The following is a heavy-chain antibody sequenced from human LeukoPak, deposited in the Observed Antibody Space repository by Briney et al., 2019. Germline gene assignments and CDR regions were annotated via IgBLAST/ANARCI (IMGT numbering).Heavy chain of an antibody. J-gene: IGHJ6*03. D-gene: IGHD1-1*01. CDR3: AKDRATGRYYYYYYMDV. CDR2: ISGSGGST. V-gene: IGHV3-23*01. CDR1: GFTFSSYG. Sequence: PGGSLRLSCAASGFTFSSYGMSWVRQAPGKGLEWVSAISGSGGSTYYADSVKGRFTISRDNSKNTLYLQTNSLRAEDTAVYYCAKDRATGRYYYYYYMDVWGKGTTVTISS.